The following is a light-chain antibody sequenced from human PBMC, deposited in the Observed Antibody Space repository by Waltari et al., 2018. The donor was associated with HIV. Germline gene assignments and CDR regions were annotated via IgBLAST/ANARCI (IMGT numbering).Light chain of an antibody. CDR3: QSYDSSLSGVV. V-gene: IGLV1-40*01. J-gene: IGLJ2*01. CDR2: GNS. Sequence: QSVLTQPPSVSGAPGQRVTISCTGRSSNNGAGYDVHWYQQLPGTAPKLLIYGNSNRPSGVPDRFSGSKSGTSASLAITGLQAEDEADYYCQSYDSSLSGVVFGGGTKLTVL. CDR1: SSNNGAGYD.